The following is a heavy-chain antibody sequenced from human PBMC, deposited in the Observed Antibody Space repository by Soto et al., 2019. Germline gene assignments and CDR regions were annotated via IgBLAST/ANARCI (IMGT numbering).Heavy chain of an antibody. V-gene: IGHV3-33*01. CDR1: GFTFSSYG. Sequence: GGSLRLSCAASGFTFSSYGMHWVRQAPGKGLEWVAVIWYDGSNKYYADSVKGRFTISRDNSKNTLYLQMNSLRAEDTAVYYCARSQDCSSTSCYLNYYYMDVWGKGTTVTVSS. CDR2: IWYDGSNK. CDR3: ARSQDCSSTSCYLNYYYMDV. D-gene: IGHD2-2*01. J-gene: IGHJ6*03.